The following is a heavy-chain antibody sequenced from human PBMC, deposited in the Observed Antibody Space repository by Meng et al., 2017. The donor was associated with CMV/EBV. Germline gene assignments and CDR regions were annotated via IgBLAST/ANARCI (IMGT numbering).Heavy chain of an antibody. V-gene: IGHV4-31*03. Sequence: CSVSGVSISSTGHSWSWFRQHPGKGLEWIGYIYYSGTTYYSPSLKSRVTISIDTSKNQFSLKLSSVTAADTAVYYCGRLMGATTADFWGQGTLVTVSS. CDR1: GVSISSTGHS. CDR2: IYYSGTT. J-gene: IGHJ4*02. CDR3: GRLMGATTADF. D-gene: IGHD1-26*01.